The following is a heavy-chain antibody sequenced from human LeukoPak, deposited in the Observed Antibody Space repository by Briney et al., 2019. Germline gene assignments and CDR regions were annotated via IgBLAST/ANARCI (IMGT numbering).Heavy chain of an antibody. CDR3: AREAKDYYDSSGYYYVFDY. V-gene: IGHV1-18*01. CDR1: GYTFTSYG. D-gene: IGHD3-22*01. CDR2: ISAYNGNT. J-gene: IGHJ4*02. Sequence: ASVKVSCKASGYTFTSYGISWVRQAPGQGLEWMGWISAYNGNTNYAQKLQGRVTMTTDTSTSTACMELRSLRSDDTAVYYCAREAKDYYDSSGYYYVFDYWGQGTLVTVSS.